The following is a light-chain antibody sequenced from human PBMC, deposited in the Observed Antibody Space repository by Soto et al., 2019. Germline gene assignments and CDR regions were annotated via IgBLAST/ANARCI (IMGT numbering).Light chain of an antibody. CDR2: KAS. Sequence: DIQMTQSPSTLSGSVGDRVTITCRASQTIRSWLAWYQQKLGKAPKLLIYKASTLKSGVPSRFSGRGSGTGFTLTISSLQPDDFATYYCQHYNSYSEAFGQGTKVELK. CDR1: QTIRSW. V-gene: IGKV1-5*03. CDR3: QHYNSYSEA. J-gene: IGKJ1*01.